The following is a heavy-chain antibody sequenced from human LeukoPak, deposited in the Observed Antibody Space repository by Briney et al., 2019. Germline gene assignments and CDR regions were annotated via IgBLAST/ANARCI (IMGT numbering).Heavy chain of an antibody. CDR1: GFTVSSNY. CDR3: ARDSGYGGNLAFDY. CDR2: IYSGGST. J-gene: IGHJ4*02. D-gene: IGHD4-23*01. V-gene: IGHV3-53*01. Sequence: PGGSLRLSCAASGFTVSSNYMSWVRQAPGKGLEWVSVIYSGGSTYYADSVKGRFTISGDNSKNTLYLQMNSLRAEDTAVYYCARDSGYGGNLAFDYWGQGTLVTVSS.